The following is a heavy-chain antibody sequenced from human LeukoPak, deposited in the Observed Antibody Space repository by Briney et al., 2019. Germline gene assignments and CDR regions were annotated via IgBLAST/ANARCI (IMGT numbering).Heavy chain of an antibody. CDR2: IYSGGST. CDR3: ARVGVVVNYYYYYYMDV. V-gene: IGHV3-53*01. CDR1: GFTVSSNY. D-gene: IGHD3-22*01. J-gene: IGHJ6*03. Sequence: GGSLRLSCAASGFTVSSNYISWVRQAPGKGLEWVSVIYSGGSTYYADSVKGRFTISRDNSKNTLYLQMNSLRAEDTAVYYCARVGVVVNYYYYYYMDVWGKGTTVTVSS.